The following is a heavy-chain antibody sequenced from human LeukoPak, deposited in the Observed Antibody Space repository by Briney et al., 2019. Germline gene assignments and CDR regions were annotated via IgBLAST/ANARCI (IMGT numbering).Heavy chain of an antibody. D-gene: IGHD2-2*02. V-gene: IGHV4-34*01. J-gene: IGHJ3*02. Sequence: PSETLSLTCAVYGGSFSGYYWSWIRQPPGKGLESIGEINHSGSTNYNPSLKSRVTISVDTSKNQFSLKLSSVTAADTAVYYCAAYQLPYSYAFDIWGQGTMVTVSS. CDR2: INHSGST. CDR3: AAYQLPYSYAFDI. CDR1: GGSFSGYY.